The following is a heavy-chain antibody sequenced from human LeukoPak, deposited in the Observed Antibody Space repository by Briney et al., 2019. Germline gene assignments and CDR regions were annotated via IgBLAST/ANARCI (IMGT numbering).Heavy chain of an antibody. Sequence: PSETLSLTCAVYGGSFSGYYWSWIRQPPGKGLEWIGYIYHSGSTYYNPSLKSRVTISVDTSKNQSSLKLSSVTAADTAVYYCARGSLGGRLSRYYYYYGMDVWGQGTTVTVSS. V-gene: IGHV4-34*01. J-gene: IGHJ6*02. CDR2: IYHSGST. CDR1: GGSFSGYY. D-gene: IGHD3-16*01. CDR3: ARGSLGGRLSRYYYYYGMDV.